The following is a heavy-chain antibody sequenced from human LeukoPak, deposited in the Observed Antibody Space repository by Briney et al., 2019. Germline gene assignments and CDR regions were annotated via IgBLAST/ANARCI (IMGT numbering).Heavy chain of an antibody. D-gene: IGHD1-26*01. V-gene: IGHV4-39*07. CDR2: IYYSGST. Sequence: SETLSFTGTGSGVSISSSSYYWGWIRQPPGKRREWIGSIYYSGSTYYNPSLKSRVTISVDTSKNQFSLKLSSVTAADTAVYYCARVNIVGATFDYWGQGTLVTVSS. CDR3: ARVNIVGATFDY. J-gene: IGHJ4*02. CDR1: GVSISSSSYY.